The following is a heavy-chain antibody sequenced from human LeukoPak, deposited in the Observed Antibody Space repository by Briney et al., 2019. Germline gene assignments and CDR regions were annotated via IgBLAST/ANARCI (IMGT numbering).Heavy chain of an antibody. J-gene: IGHJ4*02. CDR1: GVSINIYY. D-gene: IGHD3-10*01. V-gene: IGHV4-4*07. CDR2: IFSGST. CDR3: ASSTGSGSYYPLFDY. Sequence: PSETLSLTCTVSGVSINIYYWTWIRQPAGKGLEWIGRIFSGSTDYNPSPKSRVTMSVDTSKNQFSLNLSSVTAADTAVYYCASSTGSGSYYPLFDYWGQGTLVTVSS.